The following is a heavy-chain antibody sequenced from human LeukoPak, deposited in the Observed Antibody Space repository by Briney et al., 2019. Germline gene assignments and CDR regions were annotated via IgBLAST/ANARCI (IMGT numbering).Heavy chain of an antibody. D-gene: IGHD2-15*01. CDR3: ARDGYCSGGSCYTSYAFDI. Sequence: SVKVSCKASGGTFSSYAISWVRQAPGQGLEWMGGIIPIFGTANYAQKFQGRVTITADGSTSTAYMELSSLRYEDTAVYYCARDGYCSGGSCYTSYAFDIWGQGTMVTVSS. J-gene: IGHJ3*02. V-gene: IGHV1-69*13. CDR2: IIPIFGTA. CDR1: GGTFSSYA.